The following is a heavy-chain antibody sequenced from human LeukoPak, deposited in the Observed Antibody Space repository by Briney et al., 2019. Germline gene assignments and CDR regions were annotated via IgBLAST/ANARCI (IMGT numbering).Heavy chain of an antibody. V-gene: IGHV3-48*03. CDR3: ARGTWFDY. CDR2: ITSSGNTK. CDR1: GFRFNSYE. Sequence: GGSLRLSCAASGFRFNSYEMNWVRQAPGKGLEWVSYITSSGNTKYYAASVKGRFTISRDNAKNSLYLQMNSLRAEDTAVYYCARGTWFDYWGQGTLVTVSS. J-gene: IGHJ4*02.